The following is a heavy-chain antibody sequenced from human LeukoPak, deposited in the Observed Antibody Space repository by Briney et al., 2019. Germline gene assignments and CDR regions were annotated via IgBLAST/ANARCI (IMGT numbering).Heavy chain of an antibody. Sequence: ASVKVSCKASGYTFTSYDINWVRQATGQGLEGRGWMNPNSGNTGYAQKLQGRVTMTTDTSTSTAYMELRSLRADDTAVYYCASMDYGAHLKRWGQGTLVTVSS. CDR1: GYTFTSYD. D-gene: IGHD4-17*01. CDR3: ASMDYGAHLKR. J-gene: IGHJ4*02. CDR2: MNPNSGNT. V-gene: IGHV1-8*01.